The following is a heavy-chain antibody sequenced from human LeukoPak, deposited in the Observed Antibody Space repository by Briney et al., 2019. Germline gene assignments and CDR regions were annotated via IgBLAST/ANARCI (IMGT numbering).Heavy chain of an antibody. CDR1: GFTFSDYY. V-gene: IGHV3-11*04. J-gene: IGHJ6*03. D-gene: IGHD6-19*01. CDR3: ARDVAVAGWNYYYYMDV. CDR2: ISSSSSTI. Sequence: GGSLRLSCAASGFTFSDYYMSWIRQAPGKGVEWISYISSSSSTIYYADSVKGRFTISRDNAKNSLYLQMNSLRAEDTAVYYCARDVAVAGWNYYYYMDVWGKGTTVTVSS.